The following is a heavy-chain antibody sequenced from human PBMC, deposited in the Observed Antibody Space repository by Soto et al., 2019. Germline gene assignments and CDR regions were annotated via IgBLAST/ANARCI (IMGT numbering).Heavy chain of an antibody. CDR3: ARAYSSGWYWFDP. Sequence: SETLSLTCVVHGGSFSGYYWSWIRQPPGKGLEWIGEIDHSGSTNYNPSLRGRVTISVDTSKNQFSLRLNSVTAADTAVYYCARAYSSGWYWFDPWGQGTLVTAPQ. CDR2: IDHSGST. J-gene: IGHJ5*02. D-gene: IGHD6-19*01. V-gene: IGHV4-34*01. CDR1: GGSFSGYY.